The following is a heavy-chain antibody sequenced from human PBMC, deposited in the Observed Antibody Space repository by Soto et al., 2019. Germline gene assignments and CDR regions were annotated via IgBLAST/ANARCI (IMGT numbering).Heavy chain of an antibody. CDR3: ARGWYCGGDCYPRPPDY. D-gene: IGHD2-21*02. CDR2: IGTAGDT. Sequence: GGSLRLSCAASGFTFSSYDMHWVRQATGKGLEWVSAIGTAGDTYYPGSVKGRFTISRENAKNSLYLQMNSLRAEDTAVYYCARGWYCGGDCYPRPPDYWGQGT. J-gene: IGHJ4*02. V-gene: IGHV3-13*01. CDR1: GFTFSSYD.